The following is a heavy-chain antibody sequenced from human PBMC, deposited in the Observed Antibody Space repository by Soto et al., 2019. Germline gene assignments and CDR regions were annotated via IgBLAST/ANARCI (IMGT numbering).Heavy chain of an antibody. J-gene: IGHJ4*02. V-gene: IGHV1-69*08. CDR2: IIPILGIA. CDR3: AREPGAGGNSPDY. CDR1: GGTFSSYT. D-gene: IGHD2-21*02. Sequence: QVQLVQSGAEVKKPGSSVKVSCKASGGTFSSYTISWVRQAPGQGLEWMGRIIPILGIANYAQKFQGRVTXTXDXXTSTAYRELSSLRSEDTAVYYCAREPGAGGNSPDYWGQGTLVTVSS.